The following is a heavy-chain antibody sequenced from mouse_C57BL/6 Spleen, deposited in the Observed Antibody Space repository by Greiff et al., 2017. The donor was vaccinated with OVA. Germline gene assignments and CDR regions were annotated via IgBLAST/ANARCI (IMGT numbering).Heavy chain of an antibody. Sequence: QVQLKQPGAELVKPGASVKLSCKASGYTFTSYWMQWVKQRPGQGLEWIGEIDPSDSYTNYNQKFKGKATLTVDTSSSTASMQLSSLTSEDSAVYYCAISYDGYYLFAYWGQGTLVTVSA. CDR3: AISYDGYYLFAY. CDR2: IDPSDSYT. D-gene: IGHD2-3*01. CDR1: GYTFTSYW. V-gene: IGHV1-50*01. J-gene: IGHJ3*01.